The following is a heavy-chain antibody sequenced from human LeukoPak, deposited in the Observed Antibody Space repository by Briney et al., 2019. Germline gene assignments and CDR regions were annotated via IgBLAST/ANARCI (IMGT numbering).Heavy chain of an antibody. Sequence: PSETLSLTCAVYGGSFSGYYWSWIRQPPGEGLEWIGEINHSGSTKYNPSLKSRVTISVDTSKNQFSLKLNSVTAADTAVYYCARVSGYDWESSYDYWGQGTLVTVSS. CDR1: GGSFSGYY. D-gene: IGHD5-12*01. J-gene: IGHJ4*02. CDR3: ARVSGYDWESSYDY. V-gene: IGHV4-34*01. CDR2: INHSGST.